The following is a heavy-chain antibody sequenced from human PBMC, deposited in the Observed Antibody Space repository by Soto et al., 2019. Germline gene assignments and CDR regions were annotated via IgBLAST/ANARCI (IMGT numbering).Heavy chain of an antibody. D-gene: IGHD3-10*01. CDR3: ARYHSYYGSGSYGPSY. CDR1: GGSISSYY. Sequence: SETLSLTCTVSGGSISSYYWSWIRQPPGKGLEWIGYIYYSGSTNYNPSLKSRVTISVDTSKNQFSLKLSSVTAADTAVYYCARYHSYYGSGSYGPSYWGQGTLVTVS. V-gene: IGHV4-59*01. J-gene: IGHJ4*02. CDR2: IYYSGST.